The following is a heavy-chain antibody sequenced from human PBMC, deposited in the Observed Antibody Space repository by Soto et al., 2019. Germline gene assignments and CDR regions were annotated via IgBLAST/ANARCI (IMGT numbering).Heavy chain of an antibody. CDR2: ISGSGDKT. CDR1: GFAFNDFA. J-gene: IGHJ4*02. V-gene: IGHV3-23*01. Sequence: PGGSLRLSCAASGFAFNDFAMNWVRQAPGKGPEWLSTISGSGDKTFHSDSVKGRFNISRDNSNNKMFLQVNSLRAEDTAIYYCAKGASHAPFEKWGRGTLVTVSS. CDR3: AKGASHAPFEK.